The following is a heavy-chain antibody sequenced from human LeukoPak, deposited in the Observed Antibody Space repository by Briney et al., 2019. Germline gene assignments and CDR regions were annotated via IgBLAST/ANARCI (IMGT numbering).Heavy chain of an antibody. CDR2: IRGSAART. Sequence: RGSLRLSCAASGFTLRAYTVTWVRHTPEKGLEWVSAIRGSAARTYYADSVKGRFTISRDNSKNTVYLQMNSLRAEDTAVYYCAKRYPYDSSTYAFDYWGQGTLVTVSS. D-gene: IGHD3-22*01. J-gene: IGHJ4*02. CDR3: AKRYPYDSSTYAFDY. V-gene: IGHV3-23*01. CDR1: GFTLRAYT.